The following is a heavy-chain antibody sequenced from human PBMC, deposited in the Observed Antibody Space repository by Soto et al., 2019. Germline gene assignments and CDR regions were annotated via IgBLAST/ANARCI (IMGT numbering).Heavy chain of an antibody. CDR2: INPSGGSA. J-gene: IGHJ4*02. D-gene: IGHD3-10*01. V-gene: IGHV1-46*03. CDR1: GYTFSIYY. Sequence: QVQLVQSGAEVKKPGASVKVSCKASGYTFSIYYMHWVRQAPGQGLEWMGMINPSGGSASYTQKFQGRVTMTRDTNTIYMELTSLRSEDTAVYYCARSHYYGSGAYTLDDNWGQGTLVIVSS. CDR3: ARSHYYGSGAYTLDDN.